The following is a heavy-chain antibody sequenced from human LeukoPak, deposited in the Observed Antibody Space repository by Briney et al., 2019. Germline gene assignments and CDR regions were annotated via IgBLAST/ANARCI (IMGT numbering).Heavy chain of an antibody. D-gene: IGHD3-22*01. J-gene: IGHJ4*02. Sequence: SGGSLRLSCAASGFTFSSYSMNWVRQAPGKGLEWVGRIRINANNYATAYGASVKGRFTISRDDSKNTAYLQMNSLKNEDTAVYYCASSRTGNYDYWGKGTLVTVSS. CDR2: IRINANNYAT. V-gene: IGHV3-73*01. CDR3: ASSRTGNYDY. CDR1: GFTFSSYS.